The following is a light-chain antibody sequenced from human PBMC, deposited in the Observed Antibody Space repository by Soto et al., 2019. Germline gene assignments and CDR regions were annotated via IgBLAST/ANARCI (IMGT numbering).Light chain of an antibody. J-gene: IGKJ4*01. CDR2: RAS. CDR1: QSIHTW. Sequence: DIQMTQSPSTLSASVGDRVIITCRASQSIHTWLAWYQQKPGKAPKLLIYRASSLESGVPSRFSGSGSGTELTLTISSLQPDDFATYYCQQYESYPLSFGGGTKVEI. CDR3: QQYESYPLS. V-gene: IGKV1-5*03.